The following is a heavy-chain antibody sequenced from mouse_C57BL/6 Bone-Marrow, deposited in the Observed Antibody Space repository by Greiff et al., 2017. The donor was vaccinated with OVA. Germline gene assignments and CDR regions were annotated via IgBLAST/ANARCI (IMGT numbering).Heavy chain of an antibody. Sequence: EVKLMESGGGLVQPGGSMKLSCVASGFTFSNYWMNWVRQSPEKGLEWVAQIRLKSDNYATHYAESVKGRFAISRDDSKSSVYLQMNTLRAEDTGICYCTGAACDYPSFAYWGQGTLVTVSA. CDR1: GFTFSNYW. V-gene: IGHV6-3*01. D-gene: IGHD2-4*01. CDR3: TGAACDYPSFAY. CDR2: IRLKSDNYAT. J-gene: IGHJ3*01.